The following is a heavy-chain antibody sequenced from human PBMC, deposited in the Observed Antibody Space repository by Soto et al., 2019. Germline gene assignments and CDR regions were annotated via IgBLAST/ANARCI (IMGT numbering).Heavy chain of an antibody. CDR3: ARDYRYPFDY. J-gene: IGHJ4*02. Sequence: QPGGSLRLSCAASGFTFSSYWMNWVRLAPGKGLEWVANIKQDGSEKNYVDSVKGRFTISRDNAQNSLSLQMNSLRVEDTAVYYCARDYRYPFDYWGQGTVVTVSS. D-gene: IGHD1-26*01. CDR1: GFTFSSYW. V-gene: IGHV3-7*01. CDR2: IKQDGSEK.